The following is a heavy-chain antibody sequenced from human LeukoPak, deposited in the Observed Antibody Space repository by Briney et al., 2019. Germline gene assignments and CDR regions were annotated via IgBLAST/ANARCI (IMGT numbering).Heavy chain of an antibody. Sequence: SVKVSCKASGGTFSTYAISWVRQAPGQGLEWMGGIIPMFGTADYAQKFQGRVTITADESTSTVYMELSSLRSEDTAVYYCARGRWVNTVTDWFDPWGQGTLVTVSS. CDR2: IIPMFGTA. V-gene: IGHV1-69*13. CDR1: GGTFSTYA. CDR3: ARGRWVNTVTDWFDP. J-gene: IGHJ5*02. D-gene: IGHD4-17*01.